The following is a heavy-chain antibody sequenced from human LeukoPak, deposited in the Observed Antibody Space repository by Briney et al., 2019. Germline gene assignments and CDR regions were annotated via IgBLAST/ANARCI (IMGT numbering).Heavy chain of an antibody. CDR3: ARHRGPYGDLHYLDP. CDR1: GFTFSSYG. CDR2: ISYDGSNK. Sequence: PGGSLRLSCAASGFTFSSYGMHWVRQAPGKGLEWVAVISYDGSNKYYADSVKGRFTISRDNSRNTLYLQINSLRIEDTAVYYCARHRGPYGDLHYLDPWGQGALVTVSS. V-gene: IGHV3-30*03. J-gene: IGHJ5*02. D-gene: IGHD4-17*01.